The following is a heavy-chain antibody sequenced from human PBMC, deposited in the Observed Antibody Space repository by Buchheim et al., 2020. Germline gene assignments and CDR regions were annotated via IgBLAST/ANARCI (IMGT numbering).Heavy chain of an antibody. D-gene: IGHD2-21*01. Sequence: EVQLVESGGGLVQPGRSLRLSCTASGFTFDDFAMSWVRQAPGKGLEWLGFIRSNGYGGTTEYAASVKCRFTISRDDSPSIAYMQMNSLKTEDTAVYYCTREYCGGDCYSDYYYYYGMDVWGQGTT. J-gene: IGHJ6*02. CDR1: GFTFDDFA. V-gene: IGHV3-49*04. CDR2: IRSNGYGGTT. CDR3: TREYCGGDCYSDYYYYYGMDV.